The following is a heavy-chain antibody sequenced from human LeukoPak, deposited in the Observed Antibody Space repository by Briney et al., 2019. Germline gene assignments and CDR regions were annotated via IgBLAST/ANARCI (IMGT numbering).Heavy chain of an antibody. Sequence: GGSLRLSCAASGFTFSSYSMNWVRQAPGKGLEWVSYISSSGTYIYYRDSVKGRFTISRYNAENSLYLEMNSLRVEDTAIYYCVRDRGSYRPIDYWGQGTLVTVSS. D-gene: IGHD1-26*01. J-gene: IGHJ4*02. CDR1: GFTFSSYS. CDR3: VRDRGSYRPIDY. V-gene: IGHV3-21*05. CDR2: ISSSGTYI.